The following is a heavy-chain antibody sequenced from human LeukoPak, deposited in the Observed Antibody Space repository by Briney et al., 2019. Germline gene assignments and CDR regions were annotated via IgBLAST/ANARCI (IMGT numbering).Heavy chain of an antibody. Sequence: ASVKVSCKASGDTFTSYYIHWVRQAPGQGLEWMGIINPSGNITTYIQKFQGRVIMTSDASSSTVYIELSSLTSEDTAVYYCAREAPSTCYFDYWGQGNLVTVSS. CDR1: GDTFTSYY. V-gene: IGHV1-46*01. CDR3: AREAPSTCYFDY. J-gene: IGHJ4*02. CDR2: INPSGNIT. D-gene: IGHD2-2*01.